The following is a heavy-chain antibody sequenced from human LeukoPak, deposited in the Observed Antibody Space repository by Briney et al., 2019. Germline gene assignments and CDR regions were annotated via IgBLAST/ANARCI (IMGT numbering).Heavy chain of an antibody. CDR1: GGSISGYH. Sequence: PSETLSLTCNVSGGSISGYHWSWIRQPPGKGLEWLGYIYYSGSSNYNPSLKSRVTMSADTSKNQFSLKLSSATAADTAAYYCARVPRSYYYYYMDVWGKGTTVTVSS. CDR2: IYYSGSS. V-gene: IGHV4-59*01. J-gene: IGHJ6*03. CDR3: ARVPRSYYYYYMDV.